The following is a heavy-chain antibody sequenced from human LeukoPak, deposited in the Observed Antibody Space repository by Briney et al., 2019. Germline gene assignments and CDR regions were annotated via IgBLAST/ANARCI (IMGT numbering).Heavy chain of an antibody. Sequence: SQTLSLTCAISGDSVSSNSVTWNWIRRSASRGVEWLGRTYYRSTWYNDYAVSVRGRITVNPDTSKNQFSLHLNSVTPEDTAVYYCARRLTQYDCFDPWGQGILVTVSS. J-gene: IGHJ5*02. CDR3: ARRLTQYDCFDP. D-gene: IGHD2-2*01. CDR1: GDSVSSNSVT. CDR2: TYYRSTWYN. V-gene: IGHV6-1*01.